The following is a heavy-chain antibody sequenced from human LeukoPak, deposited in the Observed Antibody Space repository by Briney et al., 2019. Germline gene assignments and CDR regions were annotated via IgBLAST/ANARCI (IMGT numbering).Heavy chain of an antibody. CDR2: IYHSGST. Sequence: SETLSLTCTVSGYSISSGYYWGWIRQPPGKGLEWIGSIYHSGSTYYNPSLKSRVTISVDTSKNQFSLKLSSMTAADTAVYYCARGFSSSWYWIDPWGQGTLVTVSS. CDR1: GYSISSGYY. D-gene: IGHD6-13*01. J-gene: IGHJ5*02. CDR3: ARGFSSSWYWIDP. V-gene: IGHV4-38-2*02.